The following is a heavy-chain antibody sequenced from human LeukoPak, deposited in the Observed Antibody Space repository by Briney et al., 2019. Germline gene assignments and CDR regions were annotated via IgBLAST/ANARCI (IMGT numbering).Heavy chain of an antibody. D-gene: IGHD1-14*01. Sequence: PGGSLRLSCAASGFTFSSYAMHWVRQAPGKGLEYVSAISSNGGSTYYANSVKGRFTISRDNSKNTLYLQMGSLRAEDMAVYYCARIGRAFDIWGQGTMVTVSS. V-gene: IGHV3-64*01. CDR1: GFTFSSYA. CDR2: ISSNGGST. CDR3: ARIGRAFDI. J-gene: IGHJ3*02.